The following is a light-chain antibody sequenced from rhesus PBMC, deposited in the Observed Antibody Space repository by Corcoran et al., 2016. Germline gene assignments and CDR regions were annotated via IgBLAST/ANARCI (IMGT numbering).Light chain of an antibody. Sequence: DIQMSQSPSSLSASVGDRVTITCRASQGINSYLNWYQQNPGKAPKLLINYASRVARGVPSRFSGSGSGTEFTLGISGLQPEDFATYYCQQGNTKPYSFGQGTKVEIK. CDR3: QQGNTKPYS. CDR2: YAS. CDR1: QGINSY. V-gene: IGKV1-32*04. J-gene: IGKJ2*01.